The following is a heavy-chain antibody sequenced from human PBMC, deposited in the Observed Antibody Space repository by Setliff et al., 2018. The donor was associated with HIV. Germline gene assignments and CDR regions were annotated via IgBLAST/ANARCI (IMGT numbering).Heavy chain of an antibody. D-gene: IGHD2-15*01. J-gene: IGHJ6*02. V-gene: IGHV1-46*01. CDR3: ARIRGYCSGGSCYSVFNYYYGMDV. CDR1: GYTFTSDY. Sequence: GASVKVSCKASGYTFTSDYIHWVRQAPGQGLEWMGIINPAGNPTSYAQKFQGRLTMTRDTSTNTVYMELSSLRSEDTAVYYCARIRGYCSGGSCYSVFNYYYGMDVWGQGTTVTVSS. CDR2: INPAGNPT.